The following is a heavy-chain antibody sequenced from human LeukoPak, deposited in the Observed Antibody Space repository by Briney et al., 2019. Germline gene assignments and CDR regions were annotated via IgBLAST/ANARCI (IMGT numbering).Heavy chain of an antibody. D-gene: IGHD3-16*01. Sequence: PGGSLRLSCSASGFSFIDYDMNWVRQAPGKGLEWVSAISGRSSHVYYGESVKGRFTISRDNAKNSLYLQLDSLGVEDTAVYYCGRAFPPLRTSSAGDLWGQGTLVTVSS. J-gene: IGHJ1*01. CDR2: ISGRSSHV. V-gene: IGHV3-21*01. CDR1: GFSFIDYD. CDR3: GRAFPPLRTSSAGDL.